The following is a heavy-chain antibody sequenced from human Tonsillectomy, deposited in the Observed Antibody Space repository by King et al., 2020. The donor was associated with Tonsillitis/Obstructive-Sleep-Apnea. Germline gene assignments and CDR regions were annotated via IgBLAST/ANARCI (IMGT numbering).Heavy chain of an antibody. V-gene: IGHV3-21*01. CDR2: ISSSSSYR. CDR1: GFTFSSYS. J-gene: IGHJ4*02. Sequence: QLVQSGGGLVKPGGSLRLSCAASGFTFSSYSMSWVRQAPGKGLEWVSSISSSSSYRNYADSVKGRFTISRDNAKNSLYLQMDSLRAEDTAVYYCARGDCSSTSCYTAGYWGQGTLVTVSS. D-gene: IGHD2-2*02. CDR3: ARGDCSSTSCYTAGY.